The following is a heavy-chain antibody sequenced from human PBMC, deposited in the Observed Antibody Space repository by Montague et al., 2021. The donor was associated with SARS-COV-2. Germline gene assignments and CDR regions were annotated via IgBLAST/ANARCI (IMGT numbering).Heavy chain of an antibody. V-gene: IGHV4-59*01. CDR3: VREKYYFDDSGSK. CDR1: GFTFSSYW. D-gene: IGHD3-22*01. CDR2: IYFSGSA. Sequence: LRLSCAASGFTFSSYWMHWVRQAPGKGLEWIATIYFSGSAYYNPSLKSRVSISIDTSKNKFSLQLTSVTAADTAVYYCVREKYYFDDSGSKWGQGTLVTV. J-gene: IGHJ4*02.